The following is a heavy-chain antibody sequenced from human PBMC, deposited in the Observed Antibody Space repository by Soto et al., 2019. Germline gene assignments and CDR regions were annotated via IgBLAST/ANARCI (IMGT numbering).Heavy chain of an antibody. J-gene: IGHJ6*03. V-gene: IGHV3-53*04. Sequence: GGSLRLSCAASGFTVSSNYMSWVRQAPGKGLEWVSVIYSGGSTYYADSVRGRFTVSRHNSRNTLYLQMNSLRAEDTAVYYCARNRVAGTYYYYYMDVWGKGTTVTVSS. CDR2: IYSGGST. CDR3: ARNRVAGTYYYYYMDV. CDR1: GFTVSSNY. D-gene: IGHD6-19*01.